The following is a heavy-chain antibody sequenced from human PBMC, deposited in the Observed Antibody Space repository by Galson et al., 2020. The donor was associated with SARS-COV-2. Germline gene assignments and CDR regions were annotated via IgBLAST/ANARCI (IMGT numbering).Heavy chain of an antibody. CDR3: SRDRHCTPTTCYNWFAP. CDR1: GFMFSTYG. V-gene: IGHV3-33*01. CDR2: MWYDGSNL. J-gene: IGHJ5*02. D-gene: IGHD2-8*01. Sequence: GGPLRLSRPAPGFMFSTYGMPWVRLAPGKGLEWVAFMWYDGSNLYYADSVKGRFTIPRDNSENMLYLQMTSLRTEDTATYYCSRDRHCTPTTCYNWFAPWGQGTLVTVSP.